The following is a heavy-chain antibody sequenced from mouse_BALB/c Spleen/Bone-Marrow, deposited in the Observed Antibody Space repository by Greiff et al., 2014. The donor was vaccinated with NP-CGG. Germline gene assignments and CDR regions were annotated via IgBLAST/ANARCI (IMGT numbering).Heavy chain of an antibody. CDR1: GYTFTDYE. J-gene: IGHJ2*01. CDR3: TREGYGNSYYFDY. Sequence: QVQLKESGAELVRPGASVTLSCKASGYTFTDYEMHWGKQTPVHGLEWIGAIDPETGGTAYNQKFKGKATLTADKSSSTAYMELRSLTSEDSAVYYCTREGYGNSYYFDYWGQGTTLTVSS. V-gene: IGHV1-15*01. D-gene: IGHD2-1*01. CDR2: IDPETGGT.